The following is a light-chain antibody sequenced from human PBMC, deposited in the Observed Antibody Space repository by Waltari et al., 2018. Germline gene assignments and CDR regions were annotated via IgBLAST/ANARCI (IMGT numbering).Light chain of an antibody. J-gene: IGLJ3*02. CDR2: VNSDGNH. CDR1: SGHSSNV. Sequence: QLVLTQSPSASASLGASVKPTCTLSSGHSSNVIAWLQQQPEKGPRYLMKVNSDGNHSKGDKIPDRFSGSSSGTEHYLTISSLQSEDEADYYCQTGGHGTWVFGGGTKLTVL. CDR3: QTGGHGTWV. V-gene: IGLV4-69*01.